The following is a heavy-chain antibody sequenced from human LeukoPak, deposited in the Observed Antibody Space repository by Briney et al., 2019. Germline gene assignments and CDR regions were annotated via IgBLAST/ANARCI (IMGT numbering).Heavy chain of an antibody. D-gene: IGHD2-21*02. J-gene: IGHJ4*02. Sequence: PSEPLSLTCTVSGGSINSSSYYWGWIRQPPGKGLVWIGSIYYSGSNYYKPSLNSRVAISVYRSMNQFSLKLSSVTAADTAVYYCARDMSGVSCGGDCYSFDYWGQGTLVTVSS. CDR2: IYYSGSN. V-gene: IGHV4-39*07. CDR3: ARDMSGVSCGGDCYSFDY. CDR1: GGSINSSSYY.